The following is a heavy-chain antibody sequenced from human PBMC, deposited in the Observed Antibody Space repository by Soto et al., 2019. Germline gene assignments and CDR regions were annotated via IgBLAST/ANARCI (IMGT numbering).Heavy chain of an antibody. CDR3: ASAAEGGVGTVTVFDY. Sequence: TQCYTKTVAGGARSGGGWYRSWISKHRGKGLEWIGYIYYSGSTYYNPSLKSRVTISVDTSKNQFSLKLSSVTAADTAVYYCASAAEGGVGTVTVFDYWGQGTLVTVSS. J-gene: IGHJ4*02. CDR1: GGARSGGGWY. CDR2: IYYSGST. D-gene: IGHD4-4*01. V-gene: IGHV4-31*02.